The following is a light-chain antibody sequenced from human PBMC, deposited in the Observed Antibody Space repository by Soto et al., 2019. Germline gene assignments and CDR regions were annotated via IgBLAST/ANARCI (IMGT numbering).Light chain of an antibody. Sequence: IVMTQSPDSLAVSLGERATINCKSSQSVLYSSNNKNYLAWYQQKPGQPPKLLIYWASTRESGVPDRFSGSGSGTDFTLTISSLEPEDSAVYYCQQRNVWPPVTFGQGTRLEIK. V-gene: IGKV4-1*01. CDR2: WAS. CDR1: QSVLYSSNNKNY. J-gene: IGKJ5*01. CDR3: QQRNVWPPVT.